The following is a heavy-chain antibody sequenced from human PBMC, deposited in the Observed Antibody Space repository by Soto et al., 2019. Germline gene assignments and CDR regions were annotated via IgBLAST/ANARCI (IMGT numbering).Heavy chain of an antibody. J-gene: IGHJ4*02. CDR2: IDQGGSDT. V-gene: IGHV3-74*01. Sequence: EVQLVESGGGLVQPGGSLRLSCAATGFTFNRRWMHWVRQAPGKGLVWISKIDQGGSDTNYADSVKGRSTISRDNAKNTLYLQLNSLRADDMAMYYCATDSNYGFDYWGQGTLVTVSS. CDR3: ATDSNYGFDY. D-gene: IGHD3-10*01. CDR1: GFTFNRRW.